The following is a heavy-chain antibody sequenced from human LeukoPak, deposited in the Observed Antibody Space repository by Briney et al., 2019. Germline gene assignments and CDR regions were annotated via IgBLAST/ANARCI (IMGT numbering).Heavy chain of an antibody. CDR1: GYTFTSYG. D-gene: IGHD6-13*01. CDR3: ARDPGAAAARHFDY. V-gene: IGHV1-18*04. Sequence: GASVKVSCKASGYTFTSYGISWVRQAPGQGLEWMGWISAYNGNTNYAQKLQGRVTMTTDTPTSTAYMELRSLRSDDTAVYYCARDPGAAAARHFDYWGQGTLVTVSS. CDR2: ISAYNGNT. J-gene: IGHJ4*02.